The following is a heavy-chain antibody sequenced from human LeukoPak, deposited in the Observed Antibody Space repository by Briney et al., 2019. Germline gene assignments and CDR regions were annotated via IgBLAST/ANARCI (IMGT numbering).Heavy chain of an antibody. Sequence: SQTLSLTCTVSSGSISSSGYYCSWIRQHPGKGLEWIGCIYYSGSTYYNPSLKSRVTISVDTSKNQFSLKLSSVTAADTAVYYCAREMYSSSWYVGWFNPWGQGTLVTVSS. CDR1: SGSISSSGYY. V-gene: IGHV4-31*03. CDR3: AREMYSSSWYVGWFNP. CDR2: IYYSGST. J-gene: IGHJ5*02. D-gene: IGHD6-13*01.